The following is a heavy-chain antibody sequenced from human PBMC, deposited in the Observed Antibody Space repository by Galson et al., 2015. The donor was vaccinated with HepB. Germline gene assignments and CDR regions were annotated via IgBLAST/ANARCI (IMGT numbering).Heavy chain of an antibody. CDR3: ARYTGTYLGYNY. D-gene: IGHD1-7*01. CDR1: GYSFSSYG. J-gene: IGHJ4*02. CDR2: IWFDASKK. Sequence: SLRLSCAGSGYSFSSYGMHWVRQAPGKGLEWVAVIWFDASKKYYADSVKGRFIISRDNADDTLFLQMNSLRVEDTAIYYCARYTGTYLGYNYWGQGALVAVS. V-gene: IGHV3-33*01.